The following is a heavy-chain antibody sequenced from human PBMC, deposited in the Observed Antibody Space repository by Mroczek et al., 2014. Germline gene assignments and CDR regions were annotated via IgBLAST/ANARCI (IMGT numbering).Heavy chain of an antibody. CDR1: GFTFSSYG. Sequence: QVQLVQSGGGVVQPGRSLRLSCAASGFTFSSYGMHWVRQAPGKGLEWVAVISYDGSNKYYADSVKGRFTISRDNSKNTLYLQMNSLRAEDTAVYYCAKAPGVAAAGSPWSLVGDYWGQGTLVTVSS. CDR3: AKAPGVAAAGSPWSLVGDY. V-gene: IGHV3-30*18. CDR2: ISYDGSNK. D-gene: IGHD6-13*01. J-gene: IGHJ4*02.